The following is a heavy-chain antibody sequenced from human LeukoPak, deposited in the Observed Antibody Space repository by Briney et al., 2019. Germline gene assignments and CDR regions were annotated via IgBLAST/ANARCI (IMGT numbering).Heavy chain of an antibody. D-gene: IGHD3-16*01. V-gene: IGHV1-69*02. CDR1: GGTFSSYT. CDR3: ATLMGDTWLDY. J-gene: IGHJ4*02. Sequence: SVKVSCKASGGTFSSYTISWVRQAPGQGLEWMGRIIPILGIANYAQKFQGRVTITADKSTSTAYMELSSLRAEDTAVYYCATLMGDTWLDYWGQGTLVTVSS. CDR2: IIPILGIA.